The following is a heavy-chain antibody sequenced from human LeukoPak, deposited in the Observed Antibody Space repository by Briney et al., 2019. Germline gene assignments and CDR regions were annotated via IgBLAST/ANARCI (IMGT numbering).Heavy chain of an antibody. CDR2: IYYSGST. CDR3: ASRVLLLSYAFDI. V-gene: IGHV4-39*01. Sequence: SETLSLTCTVSGGSISSSSYYWGWTRQPPGKGLEWIGSIYYSGSTYYNPSLKSRVTISVDTSKNQFSLKLSSVTAADTAVYYCASRVLLLSYAFDIWGQGTMVTVSS. J-gene: IGHJ3*02. D-gene: IGHD3-10*01. CDR1: GGSISSSSYY.